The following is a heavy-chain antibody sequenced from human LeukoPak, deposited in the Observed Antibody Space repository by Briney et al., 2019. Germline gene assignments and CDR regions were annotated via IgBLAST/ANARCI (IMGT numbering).Heavy chain of an antibody. J-gene: IGHJ2*01. CDR2: ISYDGSNK. CDR3: ARRYFDL. Sequence: GGSLRLSCAASGFTFSSYAMHWVRQAPGKGLEWVAVISYDGSNKYYADSVKGRFTISRDNSKNTLYLQMNSLRAEDTAVYYCARRYFDLWGRGTLVTVSS. V-gene: IGHV3-30*04. CDR1: GFTFSSYA.